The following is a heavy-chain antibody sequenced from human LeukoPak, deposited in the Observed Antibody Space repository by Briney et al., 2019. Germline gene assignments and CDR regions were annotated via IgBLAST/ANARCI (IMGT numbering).Heavy chain of an antibody. CDR2: IYTSGST. D-gene: IGHD3-3*01. CDR1: GGSISSGSYY. V-gene: IGHV4-61*02. CDR3: ARAKWSGNHIDY. J-gene: IGHJ4*02. Sequence: SETLSLTCTVSGGSISSGSYYWSWIRRPAGKGLEWIGRIYTSGSTNYNPSLKSRVAISVDTSKNQFSLKLSSVTAADTAVYYCARAKWSGNHIDYWGQGTLVTVSS.